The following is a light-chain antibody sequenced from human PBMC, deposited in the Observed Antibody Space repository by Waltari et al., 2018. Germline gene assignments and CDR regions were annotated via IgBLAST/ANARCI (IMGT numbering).Light chain of an antibody. J-gene: IGKJ1*01. CDR1: QNILYSSNNKYY. CDR3: QQYYSTPPT. CDR2: WAS. V-gene: IGKV4-1*01. Sequence: DIVMTQSPDSLAVSLGERATINCKSSQNILYSSNNKYYLAWYQQKSGQPPKLLIYWASTRASGVPDRFSGSGSGTDFTLTISSLQAEDVAVYYCQQYYSTPPTFGKGTKVEIK.